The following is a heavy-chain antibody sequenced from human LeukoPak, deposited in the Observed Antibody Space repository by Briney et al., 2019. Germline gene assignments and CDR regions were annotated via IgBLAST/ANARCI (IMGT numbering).Heavy chain of an antibody. J-gene: IGHJ4*02. CDR1: GYSISSGYY. V-gene: IGHV4-38-2*02. Sequence: SEILSLTCTVSGYSISSGYYWGWIRQPPGKGLEWIGSIYHSGSTYYSPSLKSRVTISVDTSKNQFSLKLSSVTAADTAVYYCASTFGELFPFDYWGQGTLVTVSS. D-gene: IGHD3-10*01. CDR3: ASTFGELFPFDY. CDR2: IYHSGST.